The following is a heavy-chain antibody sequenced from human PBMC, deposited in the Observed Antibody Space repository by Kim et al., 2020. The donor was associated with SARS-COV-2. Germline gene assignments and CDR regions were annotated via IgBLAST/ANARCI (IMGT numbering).Heavy chain of an antibody. D-gene: IGHD2-15*01. J-gene: IGHJ4*02. V-gene: IGHV3-43*02. CDR2: ISGDGGST. CDR1: GFTFDDYA. CDR3: AKPKGLGYCSGGSCYHFDY. Sequence: GGSLRLSCAASGFTFDDYAMHWVRQAPGKGLEWVSLISGDGGSTYYADSVKGRFTISRDNSKNSLYLQMNSLRTEDTALYYCAKPKGLGYCSGGSCYHFDYWGQGTLVTVSS.